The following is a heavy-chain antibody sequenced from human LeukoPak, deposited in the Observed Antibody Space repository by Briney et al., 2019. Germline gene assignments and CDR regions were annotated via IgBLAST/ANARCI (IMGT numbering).Heavy chain of an antibody. CDR2: INHSGST. D-gene: IGHD6-19*01. V-gene: IGHV4-34*01. CDR3: ARRYSSGWPLSYYYMDV. J-gene: IGHJ6*03. CDR1: GGSFSGYY. Sequence: PSETLSLTCAVYGGSFSGYYWSWIRQPPGKGLEWIGEINHSGSTNYNPSLKSRVTISVDTSKNQFSLKLSSVTAADTAVYYCARRYSSGWPLSYYYMDVWGKGTTVTISS.